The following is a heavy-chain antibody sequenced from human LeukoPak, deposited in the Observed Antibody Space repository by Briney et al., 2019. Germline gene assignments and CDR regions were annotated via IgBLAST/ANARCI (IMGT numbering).Heavy chain of an antibody. Sequence: SETLSLTCTVSGYSISSGYYWGWIRQPPGKGLEWIASIYHSGSTYYNPSLKSRVTISVDTSKNQFSLKLSSVTAADTAVYYCARGPSMTTVTTGCDYWGQGTLVTVSS. CDR1: GYSISSGYY. CDR2: IYHSGST. J-gene: IGHJ4*02. CDR3: ARGPSMTTVTTGCDY. V-gene: IGHV4-38-2*02. D-gene: IGHD4-17*01.